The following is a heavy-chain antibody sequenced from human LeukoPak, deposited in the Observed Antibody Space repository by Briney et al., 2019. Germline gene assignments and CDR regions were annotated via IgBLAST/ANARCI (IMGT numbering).Heavy chain of an antibody. D-gene: IGHD3-3*01. CDR2: ISAYNGNT. CDR1: GYTFTSYG. J-gene: IGHJ6*03. Sequence: ASVKVSCKASGYTFTSYGISWVRQAPGQGLEWMGWISAYNGNTNYAQKLQCRVTMTTDTPTSTAYVELRSLRSDDTAVYYCARGPDYDFWSGYSQRPNYYMDVWGKGTTVTVSS. V-gene: IGHV1-18*01. CDR3: ARGPDYDFWSGYSQRPNYYMDV.